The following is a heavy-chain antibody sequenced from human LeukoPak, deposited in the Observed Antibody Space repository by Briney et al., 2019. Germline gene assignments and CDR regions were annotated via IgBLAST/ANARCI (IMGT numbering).Heavy chain of an antibody. J-gene: IGHJ4*02. CDR2: INPNSGAT. CDR3: VTLLSNAAFDY. CDR1: GYTFTGYY. Sequence: GASVKVSCKASGYTFTGYYMHWVRQAPRQGFEWMGWINPNSGATNYVQKFQGRVTMTRDTSISTAYIELSSLRSDDTAVYYCVTLLSNAAFDYWGQGTLVAVSS. D-gene: IGHD6-25*01. V-gene: IGHV1-2*02.